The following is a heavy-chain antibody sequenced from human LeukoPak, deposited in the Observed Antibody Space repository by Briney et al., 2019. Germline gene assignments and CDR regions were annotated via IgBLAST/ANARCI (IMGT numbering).Heavy chain of an antibody. J-gene: IGHJ4*02. CDR1: GFTFSSYG. V-gene: IGHV3-30*18. Sequence: PGRSLRLSCAASGFTFSSYGMHWVRQAPGKGLEWVAVISYDGSNKYYADSVKGRFTISRDNSKNTLYLQMNSLRAEDTAVYYCAKVDRDGYNYAYYFDYWGQGTLVTVSS. D-gene: IGHD5-24*01. CDR3: AKVDRDGYNYAYYFDY. CDR2: ISYDGSNK.